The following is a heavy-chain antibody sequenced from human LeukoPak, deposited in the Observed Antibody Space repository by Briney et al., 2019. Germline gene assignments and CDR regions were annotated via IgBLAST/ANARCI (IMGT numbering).Heavy chain of an antibody. J-gene: IGHJ2*01. CDR1: GGSFSTYY. Sequence: SETLSLTCTVSGGSFSTYYWSWIRQPPGKGLEWVGSIHYSGRSNSNPSLTGRLTISVDTSKNQFSLKLSSVTASDTAVYYCARDQTTVTTAAWYFDLWGRGTLVTVSS. CDR3: ARDQTTVTTAAWYFDL. D-gene: IGHD4-17*01. CDR2: IHYSGRS. V-gene: IGHV4-59*01.